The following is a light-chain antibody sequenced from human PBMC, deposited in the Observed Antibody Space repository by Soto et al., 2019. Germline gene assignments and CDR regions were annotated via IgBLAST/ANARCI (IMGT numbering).Light chain of an antibody. CDR1: QSVSKY. V-gene: IGKV3-20*01. Sequence: EIVLTQSPGTLALSPGEGATLSCRASQSVSKYLAWYQQKPGQAPRLLIYGASSRATGIPDSFSGSGSGTDFTLTISGLEPEDFAVYYCQQYGGSPQTFGQGTKV. CDR2: GAS. J-gene: IGKJ1*01. CDR3: QQYGGSPQT.